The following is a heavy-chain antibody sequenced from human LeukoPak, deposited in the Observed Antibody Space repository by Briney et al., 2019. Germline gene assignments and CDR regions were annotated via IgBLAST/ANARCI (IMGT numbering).Heavy chain of an antibody. Sequence: SVKVSCKASGGTFSGYAISWVRQAPGQGLEWMGGIIPIFGTANYAQKFQGRVTITADESTSTAYMELSSLRSEDTAVYYCASAAVAGTLDYWGQGTLVTVSS. CDR1: GGTFSGYA. V-gene: IGHV1-69*01. CDR2: IIPIFGTA. J-gene: IGHJ4*02. CDR3: ASAAVAGTLDY. D-gene: IGHD6-19*01.